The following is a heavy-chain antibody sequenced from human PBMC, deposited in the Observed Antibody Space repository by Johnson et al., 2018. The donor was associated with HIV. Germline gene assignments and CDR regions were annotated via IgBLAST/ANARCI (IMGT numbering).Heavy chain of an antibody. CDR1: GFTFNTYG. CDR2: MSHDGSNK. CDR3: ARVRIGRENAFDI. D-gene: IGHD1-26*01. V-gene: IGHV3-30*03. J-gene: IGHJ3*02. Sequence: QVQLVESGGGLVQPGGSLRLSCAASGFTFNTYGMHWVRQAPGKGLEWVALMSHDGSNKYYTDPVKGRFTISRDNSKNALYLQMHNLTTEDTAVYYCARVRIGRENAFDIWGQGTMVTVSS.